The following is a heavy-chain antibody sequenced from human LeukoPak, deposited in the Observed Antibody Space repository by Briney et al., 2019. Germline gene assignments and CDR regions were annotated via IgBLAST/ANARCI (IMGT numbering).Heavy chain of an antibody. CDR1: GGSISSSSYY. V-gene: IGHV4-39*07. CDR2: IYYSGST. CDR3: ARDGAKYCSSTSCYFDY. D-gene: IGHD2-2*01. J-gene: IGHJ4*02. Sequence: PSETLSLTCTVSGGSISSSSYYWGWIRQPPGKGLEWIGSIYYSGSTYYNPSLKSRVTISVDTSKNQFSLKLSSVTAADTAVYYCARDGAKYCSSTSCYFDYWGQGTLVTVSS.